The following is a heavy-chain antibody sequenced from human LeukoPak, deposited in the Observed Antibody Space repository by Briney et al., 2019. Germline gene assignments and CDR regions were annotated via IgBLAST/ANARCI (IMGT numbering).Heavy chain of an antibody. Sequence: ASVKVSCKASGYTFTGYYTHWVRQAPGQGLEWMGWINPNSGGTNYAQKFQGRVTMTRDTSISTAFMELSRLRSDDTAVYCCARDLGCTSTSCYAFDYWGQGTLVTVSS. D-gene: IGHD2-2*01. CDR3: ARDLGCTSTSCYAFDY. CDR2: INPNSGGT. CDR1: GYTFTGYY. V-gene: IGHV1-2*02. J-gene: IGHJ4*02.